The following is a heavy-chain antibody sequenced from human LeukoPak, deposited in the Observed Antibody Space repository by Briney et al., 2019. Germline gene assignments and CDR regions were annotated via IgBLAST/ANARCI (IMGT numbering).Heavy chain of an antibody. J-gene: IGHJ4*02. CDR3: ARDHAVVTPFDY. Sequence: GGSLRLSCAASGFTFSSYWMHWVRQAPGKGLEWVSYISSSGSTIYYADSVKGRFTISRDNAKNSLYLQMNSLRAEDTAVYYCARDHAVVTPFDYWGQGTLVTVSS. CDR2: ISSSGSTI. D-gene: IGHD4-23*01. CDR1: GFTFSSYW. V-gene: IGHV3-48*04.